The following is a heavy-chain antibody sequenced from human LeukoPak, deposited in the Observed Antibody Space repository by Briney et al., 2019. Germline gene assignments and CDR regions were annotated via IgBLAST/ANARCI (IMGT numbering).Heavy chain of an antibody. CDR2: IWSDGSNR. V-gene: IGHV3-33*01. Sequence: PGGSLRLSCAASGFTFSTYGMHWVRQAPGKGLEWVSFIWSDGSNRYYADSVKSRFTISRDNSKNTLYLQMNSLRAEDTAVYYCARRGEYSNLNYLEYWGQGTLVTVSS. CDR3: ARRGEYSNLNYLEY. J-gene: IGHJ4*02. D-gene: IGHD4-11*01. CDR1: GFTFSTYG.